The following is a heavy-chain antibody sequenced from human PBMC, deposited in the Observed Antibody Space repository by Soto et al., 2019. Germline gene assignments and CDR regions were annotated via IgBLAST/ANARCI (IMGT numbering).Heavy chain of an antibody. J-gene: IGHJ4*01. CDR1: GGSINNHY. CDR2: IYYSGTT. Sequence: SETLSLTCTVSGGSINNHYWSWIRQPPGKGLEWIGYIYYSGTTNYNPSLKGRVTISVDTSKNQFSLNLTSLTAADTATYYCARDFYYGGFSLGYWGHGILVTVSS. CDR3: ARDFYYGGFSLGY. V-gene: IGHV4-59*11. D-gene: IGHD2-21*01.